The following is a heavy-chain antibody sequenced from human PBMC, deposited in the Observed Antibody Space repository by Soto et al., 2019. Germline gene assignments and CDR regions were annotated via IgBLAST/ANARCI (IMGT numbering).Heavy chain of an antibody. V-gene: IGHV4-31*03. CDR3: ARDPSYGDCSDYGMDV. D-gene: IGHD4-17*01. J-gene: IGHJ6*02. Sequence: QVQLQESGPGLVKPSQTLSLTCTVSGASINGGGYYWSWIRQHPGKGLEWIGSIYYSGNTYYSPSVKSRVTISGDTPKNHFSPRLTSVTAADTAVYYCARDPSYGDCSDYGMDVWGQGTTVTV. CDR1: GASINGGGYY. CDR2: IYYSGNT.